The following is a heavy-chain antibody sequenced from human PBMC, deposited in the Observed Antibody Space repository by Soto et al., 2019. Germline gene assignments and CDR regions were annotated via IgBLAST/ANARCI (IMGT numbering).Heavy chain of an antibody. CDR3: TRDGTITFGGVLVPNWFDP. CDR1: GFTFINAW. Sequence: LRLSCAASGFTFINAWMSWVRQAPGKGLEWVGRIKSKTAGGTTDYAAPVKGRFTISRDDSKNTLYLQMNSLKTEDTAVYYCTRDGTITFGGVLVPNWFDPWGQGTLVTVSS. D-gene: IGHD3-16*02. V-gene: IGHV3-15*01. J-gene: IGHJ5*02. CDR2: IKSKTAGGTT.